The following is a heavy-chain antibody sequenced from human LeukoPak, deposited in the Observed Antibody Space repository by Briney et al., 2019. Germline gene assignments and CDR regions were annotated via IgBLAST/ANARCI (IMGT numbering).Heavy chain of an antibody. D-gene: IGHD3-10*01. CDR3: ARDHSALASYPNP. V-gene: IGHV3-66*01. Sequence: GGSLRLSCAASGFNVNSNYMSWVRQAPGKGLEWVSVIFGGGSTYYADSVKGRFTISRDNSKNTLYLQMNSLRGEDTAVYYCARDHSALASYPNPWSQGTLVTVSS. CDR2: IFGGGST. CDR1: GFNVNSNY. J-gene: IGHJ5*02.